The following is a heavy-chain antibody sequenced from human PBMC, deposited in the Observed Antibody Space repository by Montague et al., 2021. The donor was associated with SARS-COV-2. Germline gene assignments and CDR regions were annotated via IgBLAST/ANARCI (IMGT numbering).Heavy chain of an antibody. CDR2: RYQNGAT. J-gene: IGHJ4*02. D-gene: IGHD3-3*01. CDR1: GFSISSGYY. V-gene: IGHV4-38-2*02. Sequence: SETLSLTCSVSGFSISSGYYWGWIRQTPGKGLEWIGSRYQNGATYYSPSLKRPVTILLDTSKNQFSLSLTSVTAADTAVYYCARSGVGIFDFSYFASWGQGSLVIVSS. CDR3: ARSGVGIFDFSYFAS.